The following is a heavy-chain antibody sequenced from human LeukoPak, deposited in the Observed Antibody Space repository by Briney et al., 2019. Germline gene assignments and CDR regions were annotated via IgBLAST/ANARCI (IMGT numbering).Heavy chain of an antibody. CDR2: IWYDGSNK. CDR3: AKVLRELLHALDY. J-gene: IGHJ4*02. CDR1: GFTFSSYG. V-gene: IGHV3-33*06. Sequence: GGSLRLSCAASGFTFSSYGMHWVRQAPGKGLEWVAVIWYDGSNKYYADSVKGRFTISRDSSKNTLYLQMNSLRAEDTAVYYCAKVLRELLHALDYWGQGTLVTVSS. D-gene: IGHD1-26*01.